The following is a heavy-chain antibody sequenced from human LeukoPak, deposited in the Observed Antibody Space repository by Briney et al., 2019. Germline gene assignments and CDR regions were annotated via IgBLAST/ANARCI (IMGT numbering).Heavy chain of an antibody. CDR3: ARDLLSKYFQH. V-gene: IGHV3-30-3*01. J-gene: IGHJ1*01. CDR1: GFTFSSYA. Sequence: GGSLRLSCAASGFTFSSYAMLWVRQAPGKGLEWVAVISYDGSNKYYADSVKGRFTISRDNSKNTLYLQMNSLRAEDTAVYYCARDLLSKYFQHWGQGTLVTVSS. CDR2: ISYDGSNK.